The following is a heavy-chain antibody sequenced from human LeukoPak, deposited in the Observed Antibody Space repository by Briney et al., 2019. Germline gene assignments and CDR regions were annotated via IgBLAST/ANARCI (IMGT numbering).Heavy chain of an antibody. Sequence: GGSLRLSCAASGFTFSGSAMHWVRQASGKGLEWVGRIRSKANSYATAYAASVKGRFTISRDDSKNTAYLQMNSLKTEDTAVYYCTNSYLLGYCSGGSCSRDAFDIWGQGTMVTVSS. CDR3: TNSYLLGYCSGGSCSRDAFDI. D-gene: IGHD2-15*01. V-gene: IGHV3-73*01. CDR2: IRSKANSYAT. J-gene: IGHJ3*02. CDR1: GFTFSGSA.